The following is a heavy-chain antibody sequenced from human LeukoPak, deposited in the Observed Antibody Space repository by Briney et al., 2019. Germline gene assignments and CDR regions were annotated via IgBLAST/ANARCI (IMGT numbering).Heavy chain of an antibody. V-gene: IGHV3-48*02. CDR3: ARESGAPPLRGLDI. J-gene: IGHJ3*02. CDR1: GFTFSNHN. CDR2: ISISSSII. D-gene: IGHD4-17*01. Sequence: GGSLRLSCAASGFTFSNHNMNWVSHAPGKGLEWVSYISISSSIIYYADSVKGRFTISRDNAKNSLYLQMNSLRDEDTAVYYCARESGAPPLRGLDIWGQGTMVTVSS.